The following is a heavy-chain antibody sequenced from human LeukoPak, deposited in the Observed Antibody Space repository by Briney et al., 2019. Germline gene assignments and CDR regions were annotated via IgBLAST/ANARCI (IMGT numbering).Heavy chain of an antibody. Sequence: GGSLRLSCAASGFTFSSYEMNWVRQAPGKGLEWVSYIFSSGSTIYYADSVKGRFTISRDNAKNSLYLQVNSLRAEDTAVYYCARRGHNWNYDYWGQGTLVTVSS. CDR2: IFSSGSTI. CDR3: ARRGHNWNYDY. D-gene: IGHD1-7*01. CDR1: GFTFSSYE. V-gene: IGHV3-48*03. J-gene: IGHJ4*02.